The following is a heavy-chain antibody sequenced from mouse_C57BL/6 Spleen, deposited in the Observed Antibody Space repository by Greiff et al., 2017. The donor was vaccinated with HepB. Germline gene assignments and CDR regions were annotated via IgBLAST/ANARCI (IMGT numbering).Heavy chain of an antibody. J-gene: IGHJ1*03. CDR1: GYSITSGYY. V-gene: IGHV3-6*01. Sequence: EVQLQQSGPGLVKPSQSLSLTCSVTGYSITSGYYWNWIRQFPGNKLEWMGYISYDGSNNYNPSLKNRISITRDTSKNQFFLKLNSVTTEDTATYYCARDLTGKRDWYFDVWGTGTTVTVSS. CDR3: ARDLTGKRDWYFDV. CDR2: ISYDGSN. D-gene: IGHD4-1*01.